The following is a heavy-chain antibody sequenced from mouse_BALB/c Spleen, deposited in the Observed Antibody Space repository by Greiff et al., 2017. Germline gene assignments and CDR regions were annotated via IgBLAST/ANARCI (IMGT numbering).Heavy chain of an antibody. J-gene: IGHJ4*01. Sequence: EVHLVESGGGLVQPGGSRKLSCAASGFTFSSFGMHWVRQAPEKGLEWVAYISSGSSTIYYADTVKGRFTISRDNPKNTLFLQMTSLRSEDTAMYYCARSHYRYTYYAMDYWGQGTSVTVSA. D-gene: IGHD2-14*01. V-gene: IGHV5-17*02. CDR3: ARSHYRYTYYAMDY. CDR1: GFTFSSFG. CDR2: ISSGSSTI.